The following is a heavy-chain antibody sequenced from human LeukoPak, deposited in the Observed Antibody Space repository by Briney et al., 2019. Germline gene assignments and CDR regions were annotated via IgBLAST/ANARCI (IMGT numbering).Heavy chain of an antibody. Sequence: GGSPRLSCAASGSTLSSYGMHWVRQAPGKGLEWVAVISYDGSNKYYADSVKGRFTISRDNSKNTLYLQMNSLRAEDTAVYYCAKQGYSSGWYYFDYWGQGTLVTVSS. D-gene: IGHD6-19*01. CDR3: AKQGYSSGWYYFDY. V-gene: IGHV3-30*18. J-gene: IGHJ4*02. CDR1: GSTLSSYG. CDR2: ISYDGSNK.